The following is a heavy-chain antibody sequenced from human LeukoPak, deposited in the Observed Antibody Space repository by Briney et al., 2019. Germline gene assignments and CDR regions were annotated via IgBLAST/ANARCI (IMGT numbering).Heavy chain of an antibody. CDR2: ISGSGGSA. J-gene: IGHJ4*02. CDR1: GFTFSSYA. Sequence: PGGSLRLSCAASGFTFSSYAMSWVRQAPGKGLEWVSAISGSGGSAYYADSVKGRFTISRDNSKNTLYLQMNSLRAEDTAVRYCAKDLEIAAAGPYFDYWGQGTLVTVSS. CDR3: AKDLEIAAAGPYFDY. V-gene: IGHV3-23*01. D-gene: IGHD6-13*01.